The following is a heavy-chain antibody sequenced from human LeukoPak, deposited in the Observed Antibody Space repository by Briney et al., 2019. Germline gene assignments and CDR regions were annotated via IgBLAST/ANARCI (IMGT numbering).Heavy chain of an antibody. D-gene: IGHD2/OR15-2a*01. Sequence: GGSLRLSCAASGFTFSSYWMNWVRQAPGKGLVWVSRIASDGSSTTYADSVKGRFSISRDNAKNTVYLQTNSLRAEDTAVYYCVSFYETYWGRGTLVTVSS. J-gene: IGHJ4*02. CDR2: IASDGSST. V-gene: IGHV3-74*01. CDR3: VSFYETY. CDR1: GFTFSSYW.